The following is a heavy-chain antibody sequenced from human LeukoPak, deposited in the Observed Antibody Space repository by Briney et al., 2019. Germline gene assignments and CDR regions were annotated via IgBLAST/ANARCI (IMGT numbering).Heavy chain of an antibody. CDR2: LYYSGTT. D-gene: IGHD1-26*01. CDR3: ASAYSGSYFTDAFDI. Sequence: SETLSLTCTVSGGSISGYYWSWIRQPPGKGLEWIGYLYYSGTTNYNPSLKSRVTISVDTSKNQFSLKLSSVTAADTAVYYCASAYSGSYFTDAFDIWGQGTMVTVSS. CDR1: GGSISGYY. V-gene: IGHV4-59*08. J-gene: IGHJ3*02.